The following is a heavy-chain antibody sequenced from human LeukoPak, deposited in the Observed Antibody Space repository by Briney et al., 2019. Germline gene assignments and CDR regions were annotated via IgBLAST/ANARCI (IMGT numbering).Heavy chain of an antibody. Sequence: GGSLRLSCAASGFTFSSYWMSWVRQAPGKGLEWVANIKQDGSEKYYVDSVKGRFTISRGNAKNSLYLQMNSLRAEDTAVYYCARALTGYYVPYWGQGTLVTVSS. CDR1: GFTFSSYW. J-gene: IGHJ4*02. CDR3: ARALTGYYVPY. V-gene: IGHV3-7*01. CDR2: IKQDGSEK. D-gene: IGHD3-10*02.